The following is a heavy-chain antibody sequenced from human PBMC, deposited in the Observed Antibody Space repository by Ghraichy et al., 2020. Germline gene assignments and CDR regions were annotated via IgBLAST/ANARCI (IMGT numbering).Heavy chain of an antibody. CDR2: ISGSGGST. J-gene: IGHJ3*02. Sequence: GGSLRLSCAASGFTFSSYAMSWVRQAPGKGLEWVSAISGSGGSTYYAESVKCRFTISRDNSKNTLYLQMNSLRAEDTAVYYCAKDRPYYYDSSGYYPDAFDIWGQGTMVTVSS. D-gene: IGHD3-22*01. V-gene: IGHV3-23*01. CDR3: AKDRPYYYDSSGYYPDAFDI. CDR1: GFTFSSYA.